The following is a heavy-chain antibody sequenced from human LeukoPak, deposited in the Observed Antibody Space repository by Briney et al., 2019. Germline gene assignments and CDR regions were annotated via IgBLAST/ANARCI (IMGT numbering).Heavy chain of an antibody. CDR2: IKQDGSEK. J-gene: IGHJ4*02. CDR3: ARERYCTGGSCFDY. CDR1: EFTFSRYW. V-gene: IGHV3-7*01. D-gene: IGHD2-15*01. Sequence: GGSLRLSCAASEFTFSRYWMSWVRQAPGKGLEWVANIKQDGSEKYYVDSVEGRFTISRDNAKNSLYLQMNSLRVEDTAVYYCARERYCTGGSCFDYWGQGTLVTVSS.